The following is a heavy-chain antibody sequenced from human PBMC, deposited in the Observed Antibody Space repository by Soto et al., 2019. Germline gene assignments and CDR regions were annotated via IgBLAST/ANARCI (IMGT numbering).Heavy chain of an antibody. CDR3: AKDHWELLRYYYYGMDV. CDR1: GFTFSSYG. D-gene: IGHD1-26*01. Sequence: PGGSLRLSCAASGFTFSSYGMHWVRQAPGKGLEWVAVISYDGSNKYYADSVEGRFTISRDNSKNTLYLQMNSLRAEDTAVYYCAKDHWELLRYYYYGMDVWGQGTTVTVSS. V-gene: IGHV3-30*18. CDR2: ISYDGSNK. J-gene: IGHJ6*02.